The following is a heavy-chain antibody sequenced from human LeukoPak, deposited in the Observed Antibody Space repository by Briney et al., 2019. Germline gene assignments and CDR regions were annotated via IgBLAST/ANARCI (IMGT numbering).Heavy chain of an antibody. D-gene: IGHD4-17*01. CDR3: ARSDGDYFWYFDL. J-gene: IGHJ2*01. Sequence: GGSLRLSCAASGFTFSSYWMHWVRQAPGKGLEWVSSISSSSSYIYYADSVKGRFTISRDNAKNSLYLQMNSLRAEDTAVYYCARSDGDYFWYFDLWGRGTLVTVSS. V-gene: IGHV3-21*01. CDR2: ISSSSSYI. CDR1: GFTFSSYW.